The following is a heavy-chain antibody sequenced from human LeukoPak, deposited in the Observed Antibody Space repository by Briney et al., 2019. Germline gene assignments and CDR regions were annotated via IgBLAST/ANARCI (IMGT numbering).Heavy chain of an antibody. V-gene: IGHV3-33*01. CDR2: IWYDGSNK. D-gene: IGHD3-3*01. CDR3: ARDGVGLRFLEWLSRSYYYYGMDV. J-gene: IGHJ6*02. Sequence: GRSLRLSCAASGFTFSSYGMHWVRQAPGKGLEWVAVIWYDGSNKYYADSVKGRFTISRDNSKNTLYLQMNSLRAEDTAVYYCARDGVGLRFLEWLSRSYYYYGMDVWGQGTTVTVSS. CDR1: GFTFSSYG.